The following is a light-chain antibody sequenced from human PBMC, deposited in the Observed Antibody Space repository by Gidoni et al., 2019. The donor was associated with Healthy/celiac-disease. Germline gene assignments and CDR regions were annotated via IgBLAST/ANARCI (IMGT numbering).Light chain of an antibody. CDR1: QSISSY. CDR3: QQSYSTLGVT. CDR2: AAS. V-gene: IGKV1-39*01. J-gene: IGKJ5*01. Sequence: IQMTQSPSSLSASVGDRVTITCRASQSISSYLNWYQQKPVKAPKLLIYAASSLKSGVPSRFSGSGSGTDFTLTISSLQPEDFATYYCQQSYSTLGVTFGQGTRLEIK.